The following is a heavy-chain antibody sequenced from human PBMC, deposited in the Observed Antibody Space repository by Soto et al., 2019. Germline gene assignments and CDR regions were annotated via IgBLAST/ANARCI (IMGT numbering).Heavy chain of an antibody. D-gene: IGHD2-2*01. V-gene: IGHV3-74*01. CDR1: GFTFSSYW. CDR2: INSDGSST. CDR3: AMSEPAAYDAFDI. J-gene: IGHJ3*02. Sequence: GGSLRLSCAASGFTFSSYWMHWVRQAPGKGLVWVSRINSDGSSTSYADSVKGRFTISRDNAKNTLYLQMNSLRAEDTAVYYCAMSEPAAYDAFDIWGQGTMVTVSS.